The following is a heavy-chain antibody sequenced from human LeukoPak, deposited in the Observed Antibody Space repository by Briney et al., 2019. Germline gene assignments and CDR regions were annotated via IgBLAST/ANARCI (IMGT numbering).Heavy chain of an antibody. Sequence: PSQTLSLTCAVSDGSISSDGYSWTWIRQPPGKGLEWIGSIFHGGSTYYNPSLKSRVTMSVDRSKNQFSLTLTSVTAADTAVYFCARIRGFYFDYWGQGTLVTVSS. J-gene: IGHJ4*02. CDR3: ARIRGFYFDY. D-gene: IGHD4-23*01. CDR1: DGSISSDGYS. V-gene: IGHV4-30-2*01. CDR2: IFHGGST.